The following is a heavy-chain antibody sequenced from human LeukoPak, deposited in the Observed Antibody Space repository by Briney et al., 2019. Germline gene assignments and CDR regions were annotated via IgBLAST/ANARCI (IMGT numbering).Heavy chain of an antibody. CDR2: VYHNGNT. CDR1: GGSIISSDW. V-gene: IGHV4-4*02. CDR3: ESRRPWFDP. J-gene: IGHJ5*02. Sequence: SETLSLTCGVSGGSIISSDWWSWVRQSPEKGLEWIGDVYHNGNTNYNPSLKSRVTILVDKSSNQFALKLTSVTAADTAVYYCESRRPWFDPWGQGALVTVSS.